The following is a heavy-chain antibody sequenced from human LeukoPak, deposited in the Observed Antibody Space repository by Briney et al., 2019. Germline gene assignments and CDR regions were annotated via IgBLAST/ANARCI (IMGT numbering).Heavy chain of an antibody. J-gene: IGHJ4*02. Sequence: GGSLRLSCAASGFNFSTYSMSWVRQAPGKGLEWVSCITSSSSYIYYADSLKGRFTISRDNAKNSLYLQMNSLRAEDTAVYYCARGLAPSRISPQGYWGQGTLVTVSS. D-gene: IGHD1-14*01. CDR3: ARGLAPSRISPQGY. V-gene: IGHV3-21*01. CDR1: GFNFSTYS. CDR2: ITSSSSYI.